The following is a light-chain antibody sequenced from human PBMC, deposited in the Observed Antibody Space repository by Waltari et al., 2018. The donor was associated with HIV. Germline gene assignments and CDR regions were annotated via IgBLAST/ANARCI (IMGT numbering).Light chain of an antibody. J-gene: IGKJ4*01. V-gene: IGKV3-20*01. CDR3: QQYNSSPLT. Sequence: EIVLTQSPGALSLSPVQRATLSCRASQSVTRHYLAWYQHKPGQAPRLLIYDASIRATGIPDRFSGGGSGTDFTLTISRLEPEDFAAYYCQQYNSSPLTFGGGTKVEIK. CDR1: QSVTRHY. CDR2: DAS.